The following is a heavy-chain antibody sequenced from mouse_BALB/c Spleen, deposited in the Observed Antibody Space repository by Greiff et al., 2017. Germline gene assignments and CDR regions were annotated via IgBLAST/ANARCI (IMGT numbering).Heavy chain of an antibody. CDR3: ASLTTGFDY. Sequence: EVKLMESGGGLVKPGGSLKLSCAASGFTFSSYAMSWVRQTPEKRLEWVATISSGGSYTYYPDSVKGRFTISRDNAKNTLYLQMSSLRSEDTAMYYCASLTTGFDYWGQGTTLTVSS. CDR1: GFTFSSYA. D-gene: IGHD1-1*01. CDR2: ISSGGSYT. V-gene: IGHV5-9-3*01. J-gene: IGHJ2*01.